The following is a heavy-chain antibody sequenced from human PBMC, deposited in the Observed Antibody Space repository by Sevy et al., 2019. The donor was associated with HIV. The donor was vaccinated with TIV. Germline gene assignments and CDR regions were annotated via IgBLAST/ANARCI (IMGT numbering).Heavy chain of an antibody. J-gene: IGHJ4*02. CDR3: ARVTYPDYSSGGGYLGY. V-gene: IGHV3-7*01. Sequence: GGSLRLSCAASGFTFSSYWMSWVRQAPGKGLQWVANIKHDGSEKYYVDSVKGRFTISRDNAKNSLYLQMNSLRAEDTAVYYCARVTYPDYSSGGGYLGYWGQRTLVTVSS. CDR2: IKHDGSEK. CDR1: GFTFSSYW. D-gene: IGHD6-19*01.